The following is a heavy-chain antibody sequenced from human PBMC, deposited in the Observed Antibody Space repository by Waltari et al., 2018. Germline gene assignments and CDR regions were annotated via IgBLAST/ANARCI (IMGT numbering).Heavy chain of an antibody. CDR1: GFTFSSYG. CDR3: ASVVLGYCSGGSCYGGWFDP. CDR2: IRYDGSNK. V-gene: IGHV3-30*02. J-gene: IGHJ5*02. D-gene: IGHD2-15*01. Sequence: QVQLVESGGGVVQPGGSLRLSCAASGFTFSSYGMHWVRQAPGKGLEWVAFIRYDGSNKYYADSVKGRFTISRDNSKNTLYLQMNSLRAEDTAVYYCASVVLGYCSGGSCYGGWFDPWGQGTLVTVSS.